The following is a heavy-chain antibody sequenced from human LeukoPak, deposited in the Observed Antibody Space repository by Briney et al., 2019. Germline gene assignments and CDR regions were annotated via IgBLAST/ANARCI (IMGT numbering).Heavy chain of an antibody. CDR2: INHSGST. V-gene: IGHV4-34*01. CDR3: ARRLWFGELLSWFDP. CDR1: GGSFSGYY. J-gene: IGHJ5*02. Sequence: SETLSLTCAVYGGSFSGYYWSWIRQPPGKGLEWSGEINHSGSTNYNPSLKSRVTISVDTSKNQFSLKPSSVTAADTAVYYCARRLWFGELLSWFDPWGQGTLVTVSS. D-gene: IGHD3-10*01.